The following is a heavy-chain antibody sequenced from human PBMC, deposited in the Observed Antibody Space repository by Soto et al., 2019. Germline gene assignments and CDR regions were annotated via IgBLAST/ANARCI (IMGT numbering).Heavy chain of an antibody. J-gene: IGHJ4*02. CDR2: ISTSSSYI. CDR1: GFTFSTYS. CDR3: ARDSNLLNSGYPAHFDY. V-gene: IGHV3-21*01. Sequence: GGSLRLSCAASGFTFSTYSLNWVRQAPGKGLEWVSSISTSSSYIYYADSVKGRFTISRDNAKNSLYLQMNSLRAEDTAVYYCARDSNLLNSGYPAHFDYWGQGTLVTVSS. D-gene: IGHD5-12*01.